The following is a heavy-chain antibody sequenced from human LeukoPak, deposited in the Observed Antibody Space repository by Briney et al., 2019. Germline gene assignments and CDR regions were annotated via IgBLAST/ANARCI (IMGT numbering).Heavy chain of an antibody. D-gene: IGHD3-22*01. CDR3: ARDSDMYHYDSSGYYYFDY. CDR2: ISSSSSYI. Sequence: GGSLRLSCAASGFAFSSYSMNWVRQAPGKGLEWVSSISSSSSYIYYADSVKGRFTISRDNAKNSLYLQMNSLRAEDTAVYYCARDSDMYHYDSSGYYYFDYWGQGTLVTVSS. V-gene: IGHV3-21*01. CDR1: GFAFSSYS. J-gene: IGHJ4*02.